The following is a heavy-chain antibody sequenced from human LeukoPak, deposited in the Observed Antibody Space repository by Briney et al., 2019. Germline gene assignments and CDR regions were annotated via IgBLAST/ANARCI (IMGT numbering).Heavy chain of an antibody. J-gene: IGHJ4*02. CDR3: AKVEQRNIVVVTAIPGDY. V-gene: IGHV3-33*06. Sequence: GGSLRLSCAASGFTFSTYAMHWVRQAPGKGLEWVAMIWYNGKNKHYADSVKGRFTISRDNSKNTLDLQMNSLRAEDTAVYYCAKVEQRNIVVVTAIPGDYWGQGTLVTVSS. CDR1: GFTFSTYA. D-gene: IGHD2-21*02. CDR2: IWYNGKNK.